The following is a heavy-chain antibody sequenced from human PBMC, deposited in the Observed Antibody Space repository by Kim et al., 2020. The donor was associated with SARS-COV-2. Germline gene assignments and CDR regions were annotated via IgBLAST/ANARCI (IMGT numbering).Heavy chain of an antibody. Sequence: ASVKVSCKASGYTFTSYGISWVRQAPGQGLEWMGWISAYNGNTNYAQKLQGRVTMTTDTSTSTAYMELRSLRSDDTAVYYCARLRGVYSSSWYLGPLTSNYYYGMDVWGQGTTVTVSS. CDR2: ISAYNGNT. CDR3: ARLRGVYSSSWYLGPLTSNYYYGMDV. J-gene: IGHJ6*02. CDR1: GYTFTSYG. D-gene: IGHD6-13*01. V-gene: IGHV1-18*01.